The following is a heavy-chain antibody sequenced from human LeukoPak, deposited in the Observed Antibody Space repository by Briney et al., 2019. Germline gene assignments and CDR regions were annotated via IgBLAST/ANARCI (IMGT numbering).Heavy chain of an antibody. D-gene: IGHD3-3*01. CDR3: ARGGYYGSGRYYFDS. CDR2: INQDGSAK. V-gene: IGHV3-7*01. CDR1: GFMFTSYW. J-gene: IGHJ4*02. Sequence: GSLRLSCAASGFMFTSYWMSWVRQAPGKGLEWVANINQDGSAKYYVDSVKGRFTISRDNAKNSLYLQMNSLRAEDTAVYYCARGGYYGSGRYYFDSWGQGTLVTVSS.